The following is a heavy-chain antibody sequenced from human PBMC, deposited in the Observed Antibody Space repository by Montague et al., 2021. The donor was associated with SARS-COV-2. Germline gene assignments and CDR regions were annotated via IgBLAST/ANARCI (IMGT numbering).Heavy chain of an antibody. D-gene: IGHD2-2*01. J-gene: IGHJ6*02. Sequence: SETLSLTCMVSGASIRSYSWSWIRQPPGKGLEWIGYIHDSGSTKYNPSLESRVTILVDTPKNQISLRLTSVSAADTAVYYCARHRCSDTNCYSTYYYYGMDVWGQGTTVTVSS. CDR3: ARHRCSDTNCYSTYYYYGMDV. V-gene: IGHV4-59*08. CDR1: GASIRSYS. CDR2: IHDSGST.